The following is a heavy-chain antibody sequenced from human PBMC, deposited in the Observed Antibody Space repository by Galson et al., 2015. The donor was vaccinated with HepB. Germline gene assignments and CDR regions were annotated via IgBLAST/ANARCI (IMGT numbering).Heavy chain of an antibody. CDR1: GFTFSSYG. CDR3: AKGGGGFAFDI. Sequence: SLRLSCAASGFTFSSYGMHWVRQAPGKGLEWVAVISYDGSNKYYADSVKGRFTISRDNSKNTLYLQMNSLRAEDTAVYYCAKGGGGFAFDIWGQGTMVTVSS. D-gene: IGHD3-16*01. J-gene: IGHJ3*02. CDR2: ISYDGSNK. V-gene: IGHV3-30*18.